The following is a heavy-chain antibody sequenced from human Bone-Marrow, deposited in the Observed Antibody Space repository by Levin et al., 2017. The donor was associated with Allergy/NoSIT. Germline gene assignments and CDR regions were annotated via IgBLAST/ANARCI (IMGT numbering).Heavy chain of an antibody. D-gene: IGHD4/OR15-4a*01. Sequence: GGSLRLSCAASGFTFGHYNMNWVRQAPGKGLEWISFITKPSRTISYADSVKGRFTVSRDNVKNLLYLDMNSLRAEDTAVYYCVRDEYGDEEFEYWGQGTLVTVSS. V-gene: IGHV3-48*01. CDR1: GFTFGHYN. J-gene: IGHJ4*02. CDR3: VRDEYGDEEFEY. CDR2: ITKPSRTI.